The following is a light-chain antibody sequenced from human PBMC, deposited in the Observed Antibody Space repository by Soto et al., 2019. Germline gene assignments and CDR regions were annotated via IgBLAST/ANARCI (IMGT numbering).Light chain of an antibody. Sequence: EVVLTQSPATLSLSPGERATLSCRASQNVRTFLDWYQQNPGQAPRLLIYGASNRATGIPARFSGSGSGTDFTLTISSLVPEHFAVYYCQQHSHWPPWTFGQGTRVEIQ. J-gene: IGKJ1*01. CDR2: GAS. CDR3: QQHSHWPPWT. CDR1: QNVRTF. V-gene: IGKV3-11*01.